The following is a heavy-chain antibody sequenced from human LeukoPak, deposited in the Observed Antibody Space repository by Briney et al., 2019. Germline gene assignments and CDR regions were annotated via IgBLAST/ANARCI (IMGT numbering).Heavy chain of an antibody. V-gene: IGHV1-69*04. D-gene: IGHD3-9*01. CDR1: GGTFSSYA. J-gene: IGHJ4*02. Sequence: SVKVSCKASGGTFSSYAISWVRQAPGQGLEWMGRIIPILGIANYAQKFQGRVTITADKSTSTAYMELSSLRSEDTAVYYCARVPDYDILTGAFDYWGQGTLVTVSS. CDR3: ARVPDYDILTGAFDY. CDR2: IIPILGIA.